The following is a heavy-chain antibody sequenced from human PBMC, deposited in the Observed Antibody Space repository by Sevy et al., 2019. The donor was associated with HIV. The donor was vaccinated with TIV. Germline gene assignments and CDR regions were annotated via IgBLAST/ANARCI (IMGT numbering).Heavy chain of an antibody. CDR1: GGSISSYY. Sequence: SETLSLTCTVSGGSISSYYWSWIRQPPGKGLEWIGYIYYSGSTNYNPSLKSRVTISVDTSKNQFSLKLSSVTAADTAGYYCARSAGRSSGWYRYYYYYMDVWGKGTTVTVSS. CDR2: IYYSGST. V-gene: IGHV4-59*01. J-gene: IGHJ6*03. CDR3: ARSAGRSSGWYRYYYYYMDV. D-gene: IGHD6-19*01.